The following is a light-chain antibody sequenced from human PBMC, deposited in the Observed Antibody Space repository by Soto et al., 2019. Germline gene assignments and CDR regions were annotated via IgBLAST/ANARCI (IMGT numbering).Light chain of an antibody. V-gene: IGKV3-20*01. Sequence: ERVMTQSPATLSVSPGESATLSCRGSQSVSSNLAWHQQKPGQAPRILIYGASRRATGIPDRFSGSASGTDFTLTISRLEPEDFAVYHCQQYGSSPLITFGQGTRLEI. J-gene: IGKJ5*01. CDR2: GAS. CDR3: QQYGSSPLIT. CDR1: QSVSSN.